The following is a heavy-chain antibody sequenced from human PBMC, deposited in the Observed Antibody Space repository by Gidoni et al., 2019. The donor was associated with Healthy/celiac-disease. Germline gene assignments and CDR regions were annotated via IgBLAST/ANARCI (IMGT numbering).Heavy chain of an antibody. CDR3: ARENPDILTGYYIHYYYGMDV. CDR2: IKQDGSEK. CDR1: GFTFSSSW. V-gene: IGHV3-7*01. D-gene: IGHD3-9*01. J-gene: IGHJ6*02. Sequence: EVQLVESGGGLVQPGGALSLPCPPYGFTFSSSWLSWVRQAPGKGLEWVANIKQDGSEKYYVDSVKGRFTISRDNAKNSLYLQMNSLRAEDTAVYYCARENPDILTGYYIHYYYGMDVWGQGTTVTVSS.